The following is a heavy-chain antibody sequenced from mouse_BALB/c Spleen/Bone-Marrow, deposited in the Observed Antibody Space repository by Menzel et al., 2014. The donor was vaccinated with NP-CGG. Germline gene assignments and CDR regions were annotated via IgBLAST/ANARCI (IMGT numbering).Heavy chain of an antibody. V-gene: IGHV1-39*01. D-gene: IGHD3-1*01. Sequence: VQLQQSGPELEKPGASVKMSCQASGYSFTGYNINWVKQSNGKSLEWLGNIDPYYGGTSYNQKFKAKATLTVDRSSSTAYMQLKSLTSEDSAVYYCARRGSSGYWFAYWGQGTLVTVSA. CDR2: IDPYYGGT. CDR3: ARRGSSGYWFAY. J-gene: IGHJ3*01. CDR1: GYSFTGYN.